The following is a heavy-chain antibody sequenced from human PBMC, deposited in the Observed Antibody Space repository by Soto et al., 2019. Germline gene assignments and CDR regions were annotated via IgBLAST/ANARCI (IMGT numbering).Heavy chain of an antibody. CDR3: ARRADVIRYFDGGAFDI. CDR1: GGSIGTYY. D-gene: IGHD3-9*01. J-gene: IGHJ3*02. CDR2: IYYSVST. V-gene: IGHV4-59*08. Sequence: PSETLSLTCTVSGGSIGTYYWSWIRQPPGKGLEWIGYIYYSVSTNYNPSLKSRVTISIDTSKNQFSLKLSSVTAADTAVYYCARRADVIRYFDGGAFDIWGQGTMVTVSS.